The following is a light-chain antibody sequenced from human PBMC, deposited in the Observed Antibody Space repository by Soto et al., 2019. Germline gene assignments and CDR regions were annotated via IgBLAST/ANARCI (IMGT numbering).Light chain of an antibody. CDR1: QTISSY. V-gene: IGKV1-39*01. CDR3: QQSYSTPRT. CDR2: GTS. J-gene: IGKJ1*01. Sequence: DIQITQSPSSLSASVGDRGAITCRTSQTISSYLNWYQQKPGRAPKLLIYGTSSLQSGVPSRFSGSGSGTDFTLSISSLQPEDFATYYCQQSYSTPRTFGQGTKVDIK.